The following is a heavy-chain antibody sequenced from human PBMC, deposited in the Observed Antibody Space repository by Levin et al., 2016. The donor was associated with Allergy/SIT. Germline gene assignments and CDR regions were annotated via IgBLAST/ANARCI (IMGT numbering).Heavy chain of an antibody. J-gene: IGHJ6*02. CDR1: GGSINSSSW. CDR2: TYHSGTT. Sequence: SETLSLTCAVSGGSINSSSWWTWVRQPPGKGLEWIGETYHSGTTHYNPSLKSRVAISVHRSKNQFSLKLSSVTAADTAIYYCARARPLAAPDHPYPYYYYGMDVWGQGTTVTVSS. V-gene: IGHV4-4*02. CDR3: ARARPLAAPDHPYPYYYYGMDV. D-gene: IGHD6-13*01.